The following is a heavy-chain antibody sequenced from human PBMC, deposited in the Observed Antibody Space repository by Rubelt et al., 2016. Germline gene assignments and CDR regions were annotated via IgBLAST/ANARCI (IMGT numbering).Heavy chain of an antibody. Sequence: QVQLVQSGAEVKKPGASVKVSCKASGYTFTSYGISWVRQAPGQGLEWMGWISAYNGNTNHAQKLQGRGTMPTDTSTSTAYMELRSLRADDTAVYYCARDVGGNSVLYYFDYWGQETLVTVSS. CDR1: GYTFTSYG. D-gene: IGHD4-23*01. J-gene: IGHJ4*02. CDR2: ISAYNGNT. V-gene: IGHV1-18*01. CDR3: ARDVGGNSVLYYFDY.